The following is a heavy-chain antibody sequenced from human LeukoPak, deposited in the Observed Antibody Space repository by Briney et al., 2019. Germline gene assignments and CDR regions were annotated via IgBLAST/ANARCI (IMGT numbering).Heavy chain of an antibody. CDR3: ARGLYCSGSSCYMGGNWFDP. CDR2: ISPYSGDT. CDR1: EYTFTSSD. J-gene: IGHJ5*02. V-gene: IGHV1-8*03. Sequence: GASVNVSCKAPEYTFTSSDINWVRQASGQGLEWMGWISPYSGDTGYAQKFQGRVTITRNTSISTAYMELSSLRSEDTAVYYCARGLYCSGSSCYMGGNWFDPWGQGTLVTVSS. D-gene: IGHD2-2*02.